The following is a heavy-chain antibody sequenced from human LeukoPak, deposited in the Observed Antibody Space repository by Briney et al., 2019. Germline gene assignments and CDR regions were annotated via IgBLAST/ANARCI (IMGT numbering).Heavy chain of an antibody. CDR1: GYNLTGLS. V-gene: IGHV1-24*01. CDR3: ATEDCSSTSCYTTFDY. J-gene: IGHJ4*02. Sequence: ASVKVSCKVSGYNLTGLSMHWVRQAPGKGLEWRGGFDPEDGETIYAQKFQRRVTMTEDTSTGTAYMELSSLRSEDTAVYYCATEDCSSTSCYTTFDYWGQGTLVTVSS. D-gene: IGHD2-2*02. CDR2: FDPEDGET.